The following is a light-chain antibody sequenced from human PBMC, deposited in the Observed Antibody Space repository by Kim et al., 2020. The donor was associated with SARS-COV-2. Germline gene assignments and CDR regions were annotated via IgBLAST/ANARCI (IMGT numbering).Light chain of an antibody. CDR3: QQYNTYSYT. CDR1: QNISSV. J-gene: IGKJ2*01. Sequence: SAAVGDRGTITGRTSQNISSVLAWYQQKPGKAPKLLIYKASSLESGVPSRFSGSGSGTEFTLTISSLQPDDFATYYCQQYNTYSYTFGQGTKLEI. V-gene: IGKV1-5*03. CDR2: KAS.